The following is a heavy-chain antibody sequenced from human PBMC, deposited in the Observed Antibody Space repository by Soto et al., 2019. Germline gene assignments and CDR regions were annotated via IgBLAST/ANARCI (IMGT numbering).Heavy chain of an antibody. CDR1: GFTFSSYA. V-gene: IGHV3-23*01. D-gene: IGHD6-19*01. CDR3: ANADGYSSGWYYFDY. CDR2: ISGSGGST. Sequence: GGSLRLSCAASGFTFSSYAMSWVRQAPGKGLEWVSAISGSGGSTYYDDPVKGRSTISRDNSKNTRYLQMNSLRAEDTVVYYCANADGYSSGWYYFDYWGQGTLVTVSS. J-gene: IGHJ4*02.